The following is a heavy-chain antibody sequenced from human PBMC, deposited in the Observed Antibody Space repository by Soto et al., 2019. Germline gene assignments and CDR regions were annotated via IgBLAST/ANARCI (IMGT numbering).Heavy chain of an antibody. CDR2: IHHRGNT. CDR1: GYSISRGYY. CDR3: ARDDFDSGGYSIDY. Sequence: SETLSLTCVVSGYSISRGYYWGWIRQPPGKGLEWIGSIHHRGNTYYNPSLKRRVTISLDTSKNQFSLKLNSVTAADTAVYFCARDDFDSGGYSIDYWGQGTLATVSS. J-gene: IGHJ4*02. D-gene: IGHD3-22*01. V-gene: IGHV4-38-2*02.